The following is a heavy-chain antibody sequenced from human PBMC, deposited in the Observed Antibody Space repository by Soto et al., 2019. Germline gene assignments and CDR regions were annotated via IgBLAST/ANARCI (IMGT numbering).Heavy chain of an antibody. V-gene: IGHV5-51*01. Sequence: GESLKISCKGSGYSFTSYWIGWVRQMPGKGLEWMGIIYPGDSDTRYSPSFHGQVTISADKSISTAYLQWSSLKASDTAMYYCARHGGATGPYYYYYMDVWGKGTTVTVSS. CDR2: IYPGDSDT. CDR1: GYSFTSYW. CDR3: ARHGGATGPYYYYYMDV. D-gene: IGHD5-12*01. J-gene: IGHJ6*03.